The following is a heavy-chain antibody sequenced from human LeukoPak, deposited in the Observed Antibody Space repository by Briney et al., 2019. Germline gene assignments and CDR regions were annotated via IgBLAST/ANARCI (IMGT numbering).Heavy chain of an antibody. J-gene: IGHJ5*02. Sequence: SVKVSSKASGGTFSIYTISWVRQAPGQGLEWMVWIIPILGIANYAQKFQGRVTITADKSTSTAYMELSSLRSEDTAVYYCARDIAYYDSSGGPNWFDPWGQGTLVTVSS. CDR2: IIPILGIA. CDR1: GGTFSIYT. CDR3: ARDIAYYDSSGGPNWFDP. D-gene: IGHD3-22*01. V-gene: IGHV1-69*10.